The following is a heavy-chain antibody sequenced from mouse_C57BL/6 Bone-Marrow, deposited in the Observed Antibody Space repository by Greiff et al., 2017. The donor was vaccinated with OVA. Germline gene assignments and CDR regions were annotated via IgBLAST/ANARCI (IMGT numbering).Heavy chain of an antibody. D-gene: IGHD3-3*01. CDR2: IDPENGDT. Sequence: VQLQQSGAELVRPGASVKLSCTASGFNIKDDYMHWVKQRPEQGLEWIGWIDPENGDTEYASKFQGKATITADTSSNTAYLQLSSLTSEDTAVYDCTTEGRGAWFAYWGQGTLVTVSA. CDR1: GFNIKDDY. V-gene: IGHV14-4*01. CDR3: TTEGRGAWFAY. J-gene: IGHJ3*01.